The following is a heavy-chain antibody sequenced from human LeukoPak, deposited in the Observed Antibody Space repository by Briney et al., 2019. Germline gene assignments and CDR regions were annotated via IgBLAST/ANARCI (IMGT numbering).Heavy chain of an antibody. J-gene: IGHJ4*02. CDR1: GYTFTGYY. Sequence: PGASVEVSCKASGYTFTGYYMHWVRQAPGQGLEWMGWINPNSGGTNYAQKFQGRVTMTRDTSISTAYMELSRLRSDDTAVYYCARDLNSGSYLFDYWGQGTLVTVSS. V-gene: IGHV1-2*02. CDR3: ARDLNSGSYLFDY. CDR2: INPNSGGT. D-gene: IGHD1-26*01.